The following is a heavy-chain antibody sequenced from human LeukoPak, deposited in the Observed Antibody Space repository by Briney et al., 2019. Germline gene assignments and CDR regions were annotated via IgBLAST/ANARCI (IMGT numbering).Heavy chain of an antibody. J-gene: IGHJ4*02. Sequence: PGGSLRLSCVVSGFTFSTYTMNWVRQAPGKGLEWVGRIKSKTDGGTTDYAAPVKGRFTISRDDSKNTLYLQMNSLKTEDTAVYYCTTSRIAVIVARWVDYWGQGTLVTVSS. CDR2: IKSKTDGGTT. CDR1: GFTFSTYT. V-gene: IGHV3-15*01. D-gene: IGHD3-22*01. CDR3: TTSRIAVIVARWVDY.